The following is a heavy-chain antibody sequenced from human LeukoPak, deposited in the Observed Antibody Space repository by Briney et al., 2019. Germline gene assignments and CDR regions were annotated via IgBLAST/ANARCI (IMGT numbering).Heavy chain of an antibody. Sequence: PSETLSLTCTVSGGSISSSSYYWGWIRQPPGKGLEWIGSIYYSGSTYYNPSLKSRVTISVDTSKNQFSLKLSSVTAADTAVYYCARHLPGAKSNGFDYWGQGTLVTVSS. D-gene: IGHD1/OR15-1a*01. CDR1: GGSISSSSYY. CDR2: IYYSGST. J-gene: IGHJ4*02. V-gene: IGHV4-39*01. CDR3: ARHLPGAKSNGFDY.